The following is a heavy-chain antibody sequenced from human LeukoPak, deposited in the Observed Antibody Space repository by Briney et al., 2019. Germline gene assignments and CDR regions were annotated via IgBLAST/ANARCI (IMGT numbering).Heavy chain of an antibody. Sequence: QPGGSLRLSCAASGFTFSNYGMHWVRQAPGKGLEWVAVIWYGGSNKYYADSVKGRFTISRDNSKNTLYLQMNSLRAEDTAVYYCARDAYTIFGVVINGCPGYWGQGTLVTVSS. CDR1: GFTFSNYG. D-gene: IGHD3-3*01. CDR3: ARDAYTIFGVVINGCPGY. J-gene: IGHJ4*02. CDR2: IWYGGSNK. V-gene: IGHV3-33*08.